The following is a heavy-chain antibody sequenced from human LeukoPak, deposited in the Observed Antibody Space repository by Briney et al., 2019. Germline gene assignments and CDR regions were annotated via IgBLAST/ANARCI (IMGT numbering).Heavy chain of an antibody. CDR2: IYHSGST. D-gene: IGHD3-16*02. CDR3: ARIGIVDAFDI. J-gene: IGHJ3*02. CDR1: GYSISSGYY. V-gene: IGHV4-38-2*02. Sequence: SETLSLTCTVSGYSISSGYYWGWIRQPPGKGLEWIGSIYHSGSTYYNPSLKSRVTISVDTSKNQFSLKLSSVTAADTAVYYCARIGIVDAFDIWGQGTMVTVSS.